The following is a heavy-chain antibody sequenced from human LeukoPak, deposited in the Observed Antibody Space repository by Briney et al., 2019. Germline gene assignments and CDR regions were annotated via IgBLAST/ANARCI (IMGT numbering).Heavy chain of an antibody. V-gene: IGHV3-21*05. CDR3: AREPRELLGYYFDY. CDR1: GFTLSSYS. J-gene: IGHJ4*02. Sequence: GGSLRLSCSGSGFTLSSYSMNWVRQAPGKGLERVSYFSRSRSLIYYAASVKGRCTISRDNAKNTLYLQMNSLRAEDTAVYYCAREPRELLGYYFDYWGQGTLVTVSS. CDR2: FSRSRSLI. D-gene: IGHD3-10*01.